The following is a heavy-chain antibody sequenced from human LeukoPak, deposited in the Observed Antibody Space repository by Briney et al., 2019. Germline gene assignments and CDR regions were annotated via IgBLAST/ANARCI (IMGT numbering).Heavy chain of an antibody. D-gene: IGHD2-8*01. J-gene: IGHJ4*02. CDR3: AKAGCTNIVCYLNS. Sequence: GSLRLSCAASGFAFSTYAMSWVRQAPGKGLEWVSGIIGSGGSTYYADSVKGRFTISRDNSKNTLYLQMNSLRAEDTAIYYCAKAGCTNIVCYLNSWGQGTLVTVSS. CDR2: IIGSGGST. V-gene: IGHV3-23*01. CDR1: GFAFSTYA.